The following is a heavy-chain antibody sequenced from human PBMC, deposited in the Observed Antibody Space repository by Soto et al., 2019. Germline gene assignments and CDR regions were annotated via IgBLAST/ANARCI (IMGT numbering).Heavy chain of an antibody. V-gene: IGHV4-31*03. Sequence: PSETLSLTCTVSGGSISRGGYYWSWIRQHPGKGLEWLGYIYYSGSTYYNPSLKRRVTISVDTSKNQFSLKLSSVTAADTAVYYCARGVWVRGENVDAFDIWGQGTMVTVSS. CDR3: ARGVWVRGENVDAFDI. D-gene: IGHD3-10*01. CDR2: IYYSGST. J-gene: IGHJ3*02. CDR1: GGSISRGGYY.